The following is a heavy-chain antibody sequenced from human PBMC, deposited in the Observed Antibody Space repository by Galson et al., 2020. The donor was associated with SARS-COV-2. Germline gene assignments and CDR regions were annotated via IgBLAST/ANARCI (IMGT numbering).Heavy chain of an antibody. CDR3: AKGGSSGWYWTPYCDY. D-gene: IGHD6-19*01. V-gene: IGHV3-30*18. J-gene: IGHJ4*02. CDR1: GFTFSSYG. Sequence: TGGSLRHSCAASGFTFSSYGMPWVRQAPGKGLEWVAVISYDGSNKYCADSVKGRFTISRDSSKNTLFLQMNSLRPEDTAVYYCAKGGSSGWYWTPYCDYEVQGTLVIFSS. CDR2: ISYDGSNK.